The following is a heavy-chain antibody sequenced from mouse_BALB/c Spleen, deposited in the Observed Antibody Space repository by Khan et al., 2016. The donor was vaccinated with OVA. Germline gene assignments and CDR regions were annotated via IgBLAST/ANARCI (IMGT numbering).Heavy chain of an antibody. V-gene: IGHV2-6-1*01. Sequence: QVQLKESGPGLVAPSQSLSITCTISGFSLTNYGIHWVRQPPGKGLEWLVVIWSDGSTTYHSALKSSLTLSKANSKRQVFLKMNSLQPDDTAVYVCARQPYYHYNIMDYWGQGTSVTVSS. J-gene: IGHJ4*01. D-gene: IGHD2-10*01. CDR2: IWSDGST. CDR3: ARQPYYHYNIMDY. CDR1: GFSLTNYG.